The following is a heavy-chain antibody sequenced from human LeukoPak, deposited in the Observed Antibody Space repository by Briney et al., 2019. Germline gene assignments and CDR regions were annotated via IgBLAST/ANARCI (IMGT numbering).Heavy chain of an antibody. CDR2: ISGSGGST. D-gene: IGHD5-18*01. J-gene: IGHJ4*02. CDR3: AKGRGYSYGFYYFDY. CDR1: GGSISSYY. V-gene: IGHV3-23*01. Sequence: ETLSLTCTVSGGSISSYYWSWVRQAPGKGLEWVSAISGSGGSTYYADSVKGRFTISRDNSKNTLYLQMNSLRAEDTAVYYCAKGRGYSYGFYYFDYWGQGTLVTVSS.